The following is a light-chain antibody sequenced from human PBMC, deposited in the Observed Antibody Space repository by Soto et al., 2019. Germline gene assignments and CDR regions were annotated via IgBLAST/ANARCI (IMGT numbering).Light chain of an antibody. CDR2: WAS. Sequence: DFVMTQSPDSLAVSLGERATINCKSSQSVLYSSNNKDYLAWYQRKAGQPPKLLIYWASTRESGVPDRFSGSGSGTDFNLTISSLQAEDVAVYYCQQYYSTPLTFGGGTKVEIK. V-gene: IGKV4-1*01. CDR1: QSVLYSSNNKDY. J-gene: IGKJ4*01. CDR3: QQYYSTPLT.